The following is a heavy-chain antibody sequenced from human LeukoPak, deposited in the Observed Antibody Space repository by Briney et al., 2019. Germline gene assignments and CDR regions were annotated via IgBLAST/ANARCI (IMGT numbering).Heavy chain of an antibody. CDR2: ISYDGDEK. Sequence: GGSLRLSCAASGFTFSSYAMSWVRQAPGKGLEWVTLISYDGDEKYYVDSVKGRFTISRDNSKNTVHLQMNNLRAEDTAMYFCARRLYIVRGAFDIWGQGTMVTVSS. V-gene: IGHV3-30*03. CDR1: GFTFSSYA. J-gene: IGHJ3*02. CDR3: ARRLYIVRGAFDI. D-gene: IGHD2/OR15-2a*01.